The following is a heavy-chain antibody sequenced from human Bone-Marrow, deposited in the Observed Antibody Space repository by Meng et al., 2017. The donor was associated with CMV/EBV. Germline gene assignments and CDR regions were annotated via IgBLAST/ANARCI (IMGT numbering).Heavy chain of an antibody. CDR1: GFTFSSYW. CDR2: INSDGSST. Sequence: GESLKISCAASGFTFSSYWMHWVRQAPGKGLVWVSRINSDGSSTSYADSVKGRFTISRDNAKNSLYLQMNSLRAEDTAVYYCARDPYDYVWGSYRAIDYWGQGTLVTVSS. V-gene: IGHV3-74*01. J-gene: IGHJ4*02. CDR3: ARDPYDYVWGSYRAIDY. D-gene: IGHD3-16*02.